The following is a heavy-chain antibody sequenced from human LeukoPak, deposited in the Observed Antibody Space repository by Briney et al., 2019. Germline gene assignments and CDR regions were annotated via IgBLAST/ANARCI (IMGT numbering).Heavy chain of an antibody. CDR2: ISYDGSNK. Sequence: GGSLRLSCAASGFTFSSYGMHWVRQAPGKGLEWVAVISYDGSNKYYADSVKGRFTISRDNSKNTLYLQMNSLRAEDTAAYYCAKDATAGYSSGCSAWGQGTLVTVSS. CDR1: GFTFSSYG. D-gene: IGHD6-19*01. CDR3: AKDATAGYSSGCSA. J-gene: IGHJ5*02. V-gene: IGHV3-30*18.